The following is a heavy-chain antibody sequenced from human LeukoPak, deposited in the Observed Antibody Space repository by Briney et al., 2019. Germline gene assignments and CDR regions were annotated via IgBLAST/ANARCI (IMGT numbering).Heavy chain of an antibody. V-gene: IGHV5-51*01. CDR2: IYPGDSDT. J-gene: IGHJ3*02. D-gene: IGHD2-2*01. CDR3: ARIVVVPAAHDAFDI. CDR1: GYSFTSYW. Sequence: GESLKISCQGSGYSFTSYWIGWVRQMPGKGLEWMGIIYPGDSDTRYSPSFQGQVTISADKSISTAYLQWSSLKASDTAMYYCARIVVVPAAHDAFDIWGQGTMVTVSS.